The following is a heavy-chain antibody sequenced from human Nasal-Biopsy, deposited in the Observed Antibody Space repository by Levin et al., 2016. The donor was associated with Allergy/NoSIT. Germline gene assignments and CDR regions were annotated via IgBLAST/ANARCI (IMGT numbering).Heavy chain of an antibody. CDR2: INPNSGAT. Sequence: ASVKVSCKGSGYIFSAFYMHWVRQAPGQGLEWVGWINPNSGATKYAQEFQGRVTMTRDTSINTAYLEVSNLRSDDTAVYFCARDGGCSVSSCYVYSHFYYMDVWGTGTTVTVSS. J-gene: IGHJ6*03. CDR3: ARDGGCSVSSCYVYSHFYYMDV. V-gene: IGHV1-2*02. CDR1: GYIFSAFY. D-gene: IGHD2-2*01.